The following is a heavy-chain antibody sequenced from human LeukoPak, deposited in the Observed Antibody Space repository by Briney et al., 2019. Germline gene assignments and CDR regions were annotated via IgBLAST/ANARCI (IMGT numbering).Heavy chain of an antibody. CDR2: MKEDGSEK. V-gene: IGHV3-7*01. CDR3: ARDRGYSDFDY. Sequence: GGSLRLSCAASGFTFSNYWMSWVRQAPGKGLEWVANMKEDGSEKNYVDSVKGRFTISRDNAQDSLYLQMNSLRAEDTAVYYCARDRGYSDFDYWGQGTLVTVSS. D-gene: IGHD5-12*01. CDR1: GFTFSNYW. J-gene: IGHJ4*02.